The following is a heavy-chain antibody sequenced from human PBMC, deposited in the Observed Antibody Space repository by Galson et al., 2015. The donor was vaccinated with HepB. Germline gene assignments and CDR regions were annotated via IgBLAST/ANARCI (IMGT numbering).Heavy chain of an antibody. CDR3: ARGGPLGHQLLGVDY. V-gene: IGHV1-2*04. CDR1: GYTFTGYY. Sequence: SVKVSCKASGYTFTGYYMHWVRQAPGQGLEWMGWINPNSGGTNYAQKFQGWVTMTRDTSISTAYMELSRLRSDDTAVYYCARGGPLGHQLLGVDYWGQGTLVTVSS. CDR2: INPNSGGT. D-gene: IGHD2-2*01. J-gene: IGHJ4*02.